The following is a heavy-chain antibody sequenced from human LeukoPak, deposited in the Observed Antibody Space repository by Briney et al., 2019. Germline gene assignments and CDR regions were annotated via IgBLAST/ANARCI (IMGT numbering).Heavy chain of an antibody. V-gene: IGHV3-7*01. CDR3: ARQVAGVNDY. Sequence: GGSLRLSCATSGFTFSNFWMTWVRQAPGEGLEWVANMKEDGSDEYYVDSVKGQFTIFRDNAKSSLYLQMSSLRVDDTAVYYCARQVAGVNDYWGQGTLVTVSS. CDR2: MKEDGSDE. J-gene: IGHJ4*02. CDR1: GFTFSNFW. D-gene: IGHD6-19*01.